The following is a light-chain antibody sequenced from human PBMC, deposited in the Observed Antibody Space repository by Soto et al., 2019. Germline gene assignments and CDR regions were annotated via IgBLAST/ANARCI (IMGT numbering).Light chain of an antibody. V-gene: IGKV4-1*01. CDR2: WAS. Sequence: DIVMTQSPDSLAVSLGERATINCKSSQSVLYSSNNKNYLAWYQQRPGQPPKLLIYWASNRESGVPDRFSGSGSGTDFTLTITSLQAEDVAVYYCQQYESTPPTFGRGTKLEIK. J-gene: IGKJ2*01. CDR1: QSVLYSSNNKNY. CDR3: QQYESTPPT.